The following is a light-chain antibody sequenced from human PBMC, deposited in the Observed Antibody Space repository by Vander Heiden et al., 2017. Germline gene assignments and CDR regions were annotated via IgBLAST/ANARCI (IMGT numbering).Light chain of an antibody. J-gene: IGLJ3*02. CDR2: GVS. CDR3: CSYAGSTTWV. Sequence: QSALTQPASVSGSPGQSITITCPGTSSDVGRYNLVSWYQQPPGKAPKLMIYGVSKGPSGVSNRFSGSKSGNTASLTISGLQAEDEADYYCCSYAGSTTWVFGGGTKLTVL. CDR1: SSDVGRYNL. V-gene: IGLV2-23*02.